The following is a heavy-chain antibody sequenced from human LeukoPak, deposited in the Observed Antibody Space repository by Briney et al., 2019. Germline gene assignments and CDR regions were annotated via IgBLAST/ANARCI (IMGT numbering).Heavy chain of an antibody. CDR1: GFIFSSYS. CDR2: ISSTSTYI. D-gene: IGHD6-13*01. V-gene: IGHV3-21*01. Sequence: PGGSLRLSCAASGFIFSSYSMMWVRQAPGMGLEWVSSISSTSTYIYYADSVKGRFTISRDSAKNSVYLQMNSLRAEDTALYYCARGLAAAGTRGPYWGQGTLVTVSS. CDR3: ARGLAAAGTRGPY. J-gene: IGHJ4*02.